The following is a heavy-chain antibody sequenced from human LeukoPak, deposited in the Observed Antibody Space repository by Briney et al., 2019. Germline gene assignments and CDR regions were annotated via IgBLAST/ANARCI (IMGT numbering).Heavy chain of an antibody. CDR3: ARPGYCSGTTCYSYNYYGMGV. CDR2: ISGSGGST. Sequence: PGGSLRLSCAASGFTFSSYAMSWVRQAPGKGLEWVSAISGSGGSTYYADSVKGRFTISRDNSKNTLYLQMNSLRAEDTAVYYCARPGYCSGTTCYSYNYYGMGVWGQGTTATVSS. D-gene: IGHD2-2*01. CDR1: GFTFSSYA. J-gene: IGHJ6*02. V-gene: IGHV3-23*01.